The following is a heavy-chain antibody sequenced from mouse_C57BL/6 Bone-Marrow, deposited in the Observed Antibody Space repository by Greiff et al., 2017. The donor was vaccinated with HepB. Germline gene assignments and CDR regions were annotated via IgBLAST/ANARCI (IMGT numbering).Heavy chain of an antibody. Sequence: VQLQQSGAELARPGASVKMSCKASGYTFTSYTMHWVKQRPGQGLEWIGYINPSSGYTKYNQKFKDKATLTADKYSSTAYMQLSSLTSEDSAVYYCAREEEAYDYAPGYYAMDYWGQGTSVTVSS. CDR3: AREEEAYDYAPGYYAMDY. V-gene: IGHV1-4*01. CDR2: INPSSGYT. J-gene: IGHJ4*01. CDR1: GYTFTSYT. D-gene: IGHD2-4*01.